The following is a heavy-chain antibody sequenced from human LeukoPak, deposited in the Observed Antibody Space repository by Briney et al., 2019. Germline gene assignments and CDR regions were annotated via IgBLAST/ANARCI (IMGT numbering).Heavy chain of an antibody. CDR3: ARGVEPLAANTLAY. D-gene: IGHD3-16*01. CDR1: GFTVITND. Sequence: PGGSLRLSCAASGFTVITNDTTWVRQGPGKGREWGSVLYSDGNTKYADSVQGRFTISRDNSKNTLYLEMNSLSPDDTAVYYCARGVEPLAANTLAYWGQGTLVTVSS. V-gene: IGHV3-53*01. J-gene: IGHJ4*02. CDR2: LYSDGNT.